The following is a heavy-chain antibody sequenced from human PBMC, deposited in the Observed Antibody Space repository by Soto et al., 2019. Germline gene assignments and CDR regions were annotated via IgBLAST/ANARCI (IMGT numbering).Heavy chain of an antibody. D-gene: IGHD3-9*01. J-gene: IGHJ6*04. CDR1: GYTFTIYG. CDR2: ISAYNGNT. Sequence: GASVKVSCKASGYTFTIYGISWVRQAPGQGLEWMGWISAYNGNTNYAQKLQGRVTMTTDTSTSTAYMELRSLRSDDTAVYYCARDRDDILTGSTLDVWGKGTTVTVSS. CDR3: ARDRDDILTGSTLDV. V-gene: IGHV1-18*01.